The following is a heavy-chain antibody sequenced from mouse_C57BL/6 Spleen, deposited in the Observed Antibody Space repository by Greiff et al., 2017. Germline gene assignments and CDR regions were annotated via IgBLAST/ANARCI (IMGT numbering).Heavy chain of an antibody. J-gene: IGHJ3*01. CDR2: IDPNTGGT. D-gene: IGHD2-4*01. V-gene: IGHV1-22*01. Sequence: VQLQQSGPELVKPGASVKMSCKASGYTFTDYNMHWVKQSPGQGLEWIGYIDPNTGGTSYNQKFKGKATLTVNKSSSTAYMELRSLTSEDSAVYYWARDYDRNWGEGTLVTVSA. CDR3: ARDYDRN. CDR1: GYTFTDYN.